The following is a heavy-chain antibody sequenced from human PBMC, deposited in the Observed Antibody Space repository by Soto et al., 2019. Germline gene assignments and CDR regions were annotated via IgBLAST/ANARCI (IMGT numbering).Heavy chain of an antibody. V-gene: IGHV3-23*01. CDR1: GFTFSSYA. CDR3: ARRGPGTYFDY. CDR2: VSGSGGST. J-gene: IGHJ4*02. D-gene: IGHD6-13*01. Sequence: EVQLLESGGGLVQPGGSLRLSCAASGFTFSSYAMRWVRQAPGKGLEWVSAVSGSGGSTYYADSVKGRFTISRDNSKNPLDLQMNSLRAEDTAVYYCARRGPGTYFDYWGQGTLVTVSS.